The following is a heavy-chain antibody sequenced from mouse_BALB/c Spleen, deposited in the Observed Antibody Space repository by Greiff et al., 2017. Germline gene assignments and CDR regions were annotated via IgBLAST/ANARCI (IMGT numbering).Heavy chain of an antibody. CDR2: IDPANGNT. CDR1: GFNIKDTY. J-gene: IGHJ4*01. V-gene: IGHV14-3*02. Sequence: EVKLQQSGAELVKPGASVKLSCTASGFNIKDTYMHWVKQRPEQGLEWIGRIDPANGNTKYDPKFQGKATITADTSSNTAYLQLSSLTSEDTAVYYCARTDGNYGMDYWGQGTSVTVSS. D-gene: IGHD2-1*01. CDR3: ARTDGNYGMDY.